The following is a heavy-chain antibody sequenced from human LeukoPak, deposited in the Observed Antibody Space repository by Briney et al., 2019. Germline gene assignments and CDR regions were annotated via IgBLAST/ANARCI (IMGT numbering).Heavy chain of an antibody. CDR1: GGTFSSYA. CDR3: ARVHSSSDYYYYYMDV. V-gene: IGHV1-69*01. J-gene: IGHJ6*03. CDR2: IIPIFGTA. D-gene: IGHD6-6*01. Sequence: SVKVSCKASGGTFSSYAISWVRQAPGQGLEWMGGIIPIFGTANYAQKFQGRVTITADESTSTAYMELSRLRSEDTAVYYCARVHSSSDYYYYYMDVWGKGTTVTVSS.